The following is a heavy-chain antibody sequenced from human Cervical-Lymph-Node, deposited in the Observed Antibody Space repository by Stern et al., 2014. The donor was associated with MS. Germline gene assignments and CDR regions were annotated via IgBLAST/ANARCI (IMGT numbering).Heavy chain of an antibody. Sequence: QMQLVQSGGGVVQPGRSLRLSCATSGFTFSSTAMHWVRQAPGKGLDWVAIISYDGSTEYYADSVKGRFIISRDNSKNTLYLQMNSLRGEDTAVYYCARRAADQDAFDFWGQGTMVTVSS. CDR3: ARRAADQDAFDF. J-gene: IGHJ3*01. V-gene: IGHV3-30*04. CDR1: GFTFSSTA. D-gene: IGHD6-13*01. CDR2: ISYDGSTE.